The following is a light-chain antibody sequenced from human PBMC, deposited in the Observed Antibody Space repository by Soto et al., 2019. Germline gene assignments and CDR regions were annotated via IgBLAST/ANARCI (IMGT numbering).Light chain of an antibody. CDR1: SSNIGAGYD. CDR2: GNS. V-gene: IGLV1-40*01. Sequence: QSVLTQPPSVSGAPGQRVTISCTGSSSNIGAGYDVHWYQQLPGTAPKLLIYGNSNRPSGVPDRFSGSKSGTSASLAITGLQAEDEAYYYCQSYDSSLSGFYFFGTGTKVTGL. J-gene: IGLJ1*01. CDR3: QSYDSSLSGFYF.